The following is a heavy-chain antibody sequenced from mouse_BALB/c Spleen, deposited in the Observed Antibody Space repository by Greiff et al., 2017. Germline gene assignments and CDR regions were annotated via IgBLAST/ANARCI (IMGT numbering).Heavy chain of an antibody. CDR3: AREGGYLYFDY. V-gene: IGHV2-6-7*01. D-gene: IGHD2-2*01. J-gene: IGHJ2*01. Sequence: QVQLKESGPGLVAPSQSLSITCTVSGFSLTGYGVNWVRQPPGKGLEWLGMIWGDGSTDYNSALKSRLSISKDNSKSQVFLKMNSLQTDDTARYYCAREGGYLYFDYWGQGTTLTVSS. CDR2: IWGDGST. CDR1: GFSLTGYG.